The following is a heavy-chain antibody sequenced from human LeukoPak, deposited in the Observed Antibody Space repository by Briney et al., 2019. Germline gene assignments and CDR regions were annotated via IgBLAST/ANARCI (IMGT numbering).Heavy chain of an antibody. Sequence: GGSLRHSCAASGFTFSSYAMSWVRQAPGKGLEWVSAISGSGDTTYYAGSVKGRFTISRDNSKNTVYLQVNSLRAEDTAVYYCAKVSYRYFGSGSYQFVYWGQGTLVTVSS. V-gene: IGHV3-23*01. CDR3: AKVSYRYFGSGSYQFVY. CDR1: GFTFSSYA. D-gene: IGHD3-10*01. J-gene: IGHJ4*02. CDR2: ISGSGDTT.